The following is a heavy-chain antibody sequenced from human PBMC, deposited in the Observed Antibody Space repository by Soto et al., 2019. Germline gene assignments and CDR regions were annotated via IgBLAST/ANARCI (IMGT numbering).Heavy chain of an antibody. Sequence: GSGPTLVNPTQTLTLTCTFSGFSLSTSGMCVSWIRQPPGKALEWLALIDWDDDKYYSTSLKTRLTISKDTSKNQVVLTMTNMDPVDTATYYCARTPYYDFWSGYYSETYGMDVWGQGTTVTSP. CDR3: ARTPYYDFWSGYYSETYGMDV. J-gene: IGHJ6*02. CDR1: GFSLSTSGMC. CDR2: IDWDDDK. D-gene: IGHD3-3*01. V-gene: IGHV2-70*01.